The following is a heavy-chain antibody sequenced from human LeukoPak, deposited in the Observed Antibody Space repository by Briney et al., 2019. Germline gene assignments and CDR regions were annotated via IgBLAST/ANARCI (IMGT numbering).Heavy chain of an antibody. CDR1: GFTFSSYW. Sequence: GGSLRLSCAASGFTFSSYWMSWVRQAPGKGLEWVANIKQDGSEKYYVDSVKGRFTISRDNAKNSLYLQMNGLRAEDTAVYYCARATSITIFGVVTRGGHYFDYWGQGTLVTVSS. CDR3: ARATSITIFGVVTRGGHYFDY. D-gene: IGHD3-3*01. CDR2: IKQDGSEK. V-gene: IGHV3-7*01. J-gene: IGHJ4*02.